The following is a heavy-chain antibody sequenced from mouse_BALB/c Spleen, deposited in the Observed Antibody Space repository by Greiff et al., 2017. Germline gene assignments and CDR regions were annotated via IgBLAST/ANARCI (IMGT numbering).Heavy chain of an antibody. Sequence: EVKVVESGGDLVKPGGSLKLSCAASGFTFSSYGMSWVRQTPDKRLEWVATISSGGSYTYYPDSVKGRFTISRDNAKNTLYLQMSSLKSEDTAMYYCARHDGTNYWGQGTTLTVSS. D-gene: IGHD2-3*01. J-gene: IGHJ2*01. CDR3: ARHDGTNY. CDR1: GFTFSSYG. CDR2: ISSGGSYT. V-gene: IGHV5-6*01.